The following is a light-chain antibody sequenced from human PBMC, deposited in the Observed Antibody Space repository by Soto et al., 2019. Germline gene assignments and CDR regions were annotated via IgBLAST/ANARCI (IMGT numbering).Light chain of an antibody. CDR2: AAS. Sequence: DIEMTQSPSSLSASVGDRVTITCRASQDIRKDLGWYQQKPGKAPKRLIYAASSLDSGVQSRFSGSGSGTEFTITIRSMQTDDFATYYSKEYNSYSPTCGKGAKVDIK. J-gene: IGKJ1*01. V-gene: IGKV1-17*01. CDR3: KEYNSYSPT. CDR1: QDIRKD.